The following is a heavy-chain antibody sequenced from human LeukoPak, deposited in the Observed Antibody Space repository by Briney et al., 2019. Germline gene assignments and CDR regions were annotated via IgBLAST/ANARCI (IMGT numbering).Heavy chain of an antibody. J-gene: IGHJ6*02. Sequence: ASVKVSCKASGYTFTGYYMHWVRQAPGQGLEWMGWINPNSGGTNYAQKFQGRVTMTRDTSISTAHMELSRLRSDDTAVYYCARANYYDSSGYYYYYGMDVWGQGTTVTVSS. CDR1: GYTFTGYY. CDR2: INPNSGGT. V-gene: IGHV1-2*02. CDR3: ARANYYDSSGYYYYYGMDV. D-gene: IGHD3-22*01.